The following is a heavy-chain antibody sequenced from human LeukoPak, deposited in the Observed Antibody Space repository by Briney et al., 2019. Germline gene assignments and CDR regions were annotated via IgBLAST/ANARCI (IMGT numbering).Heavy chain of an antibody. J-gene: IGHJ3*02. V-gene: IGHV3-30*04. Sequence: GGSLRLSCAASGFTFSSYAMHWVRQAPGKGLEWVALISYDGGNKYYADSVKGRFTISRDNSKNTLYLQMNSLRAEDTAVYYCARGDLHYHDSTRRGFDIWGQGTKVTVSS. D-gene: IGHD3-10*01. CDR1: GFTFSSYA. CDR2: ISYDGGNK. CDR3: ARGDLHYHDSTRRGFDI.